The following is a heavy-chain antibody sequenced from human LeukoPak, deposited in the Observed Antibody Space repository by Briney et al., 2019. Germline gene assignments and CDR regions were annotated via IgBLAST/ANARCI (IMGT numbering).Heavy chain of an antibody. V-gene: IGHV4-39*01. CDR1: GGSISRSSYY. CDR2: IYYSGST. Sequence: SETLSLTCTVSGGSISRSSYYWGWIRPPPGKGLEWIGSIYYSGSTHYNPSLESRVAISAVTSKNQFSLKLASVTAADTSVYFCARVGYCTNGVFYNWFDPWGQGTLVTVSS. D-gene: IGHD2-8*01. CDR3: ARVGYCTNGVFYNWFDP. J-gene: IGHJ5*02.